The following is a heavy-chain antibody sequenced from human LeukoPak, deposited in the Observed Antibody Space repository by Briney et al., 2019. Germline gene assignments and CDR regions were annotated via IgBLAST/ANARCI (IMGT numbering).Heavy chain of an antibody. J-gene: IGHJ4*02. V-gene: IGHV4-4*07. Sequence: SSETLSLTCTVSGGSISSYYWSWIRQPAGKGLEWIGRIYAGGSTNFNPSLKSRVTMSADTSKNQFSLNLSSVTAADTAVYYCARYREYYYDSSGYSVYYFDYWGQGTLVTVSS. CDR2: IYAGGST. D-gene: IGHD3-22*01. CDR3: ARYREYYYDSSGYSVYYFDY. CDR1: GGSISSYY.